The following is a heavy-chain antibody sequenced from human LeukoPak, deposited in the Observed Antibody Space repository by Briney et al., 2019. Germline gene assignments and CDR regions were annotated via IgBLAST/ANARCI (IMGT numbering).Heavy chain of an antibody. CDR3: ARDGCGSSSCLDY. CDR1: GGSINSYY. J-gene: IGHJ4*02. Sequence: SETLSLTCTVSGGSINSYYWSWIRQPPGKGLGWIGYISYSGSTNYNPSLKSRVTISVDTSKNQFSLKLSSVTAADTAVYYCARDGCGSSSCLDYWGQGTLVTVSS. D-gene: IGHD6-6*01. V-gene: IGHV4-59*01. CDR2: ISYSGST.